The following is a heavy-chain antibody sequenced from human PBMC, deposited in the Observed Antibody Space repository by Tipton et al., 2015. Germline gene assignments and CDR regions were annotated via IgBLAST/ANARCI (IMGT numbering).Heavy chain of an antibody. D-gene: IGHD3-22*01. CDR3: ARAYYSDSSGYPFFDY. CDR2: IYYRGST. V-gene: IGHV4-31*03. CDR1: GGSISSGGYY. J-gene: IGHJ4*02. Sequence: TLSLTCTVSGGSISSGGYYWSWIRQYPGKGLEWIGHIYYRGSTYYNPSLKSRVTISVDTSKNQFSLKLSSVTAADTAVYYCARAYYSDSSGYPFFDYWGQGALVTVSS.